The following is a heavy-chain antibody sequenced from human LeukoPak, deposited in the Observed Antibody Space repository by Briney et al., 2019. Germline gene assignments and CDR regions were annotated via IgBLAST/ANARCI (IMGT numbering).Heavy chain of an antibody. CDR3: ARFALGGSYWNAFDI. J-gene: IGHJ3*02. Sequence: SETLSLTCAVYGGSFNDYYWNWIRQPPGKGLEWIGEINLRGSTTYNPSLKSRVTISLDESKNQFSLKLSSVAAADTAVYYCARFALGGSYWNAFDIWGQGTMVTVSS. CDR2: INLRGST. CDR1: GGSFNDYY. D-gene: IGHD1-26*01. V-gene: IGHV4-34*01.